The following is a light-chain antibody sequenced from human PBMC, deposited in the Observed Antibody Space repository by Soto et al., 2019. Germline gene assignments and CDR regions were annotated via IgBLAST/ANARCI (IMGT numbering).Light chain of an antibody. V-gene: IGLV2-11*01. Sequence: QSALTQPRSVSGSPGQSVTISCTGTSSDVGGYNYVSWYQQHPGKAPKLMIYDVSKRPSGVPDRFSGSKSGNMASLTISGLQAEDEADYYCCSCAGSYTWVFGGGTKLTVL. CDR3: CSCAGSYTWV. J-gene: IGLJ3*02. CDR1: SSDVGGYNY. CDR2: DVS.